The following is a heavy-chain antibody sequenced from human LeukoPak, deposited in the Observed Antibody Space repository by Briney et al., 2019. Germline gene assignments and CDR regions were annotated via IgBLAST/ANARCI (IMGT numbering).Heavy chain of an antibody. V-gene: IGHV3-53*01. D-gene: IGHD4-17*01. Sequence: GGSLRLSCAASGLTCSHNYVSWVRQAPGKGLEWVSAIHTSGDTCYADSVKGRFTISRDTSKNALYLQINSLRVEDTAVYYCIVFGDSNHWGQGTLVTVSS. CDR1: GLTCSHNY. J-gene: IGHJ5*02. CDR2: IHTSGDT. CDR3: IVFGDSNH.